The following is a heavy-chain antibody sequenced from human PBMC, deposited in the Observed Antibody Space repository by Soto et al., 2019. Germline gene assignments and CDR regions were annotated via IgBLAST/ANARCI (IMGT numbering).Heavy chain of an antibody. Sequence: QVQLVQSGAEVKKPGSSVKVSCKASGGTFSSYAISWVRQAPGQGLEWMGGIIPIFGTANYAQKFQGRVTITADESTSTAYMEVSSLRSEDTAVYYCARGRYYDSSGFVDAFDIWGQGTMVTVSS. CDR1: GGTFSSYA. J-gene: IGHJ3*02. CDR3: ARGRYYDSSGFVDAFDI. D-gene: IGHD3-22*01. CDR2: IIPIFGTA. V-gene: IGHV1-69*01.